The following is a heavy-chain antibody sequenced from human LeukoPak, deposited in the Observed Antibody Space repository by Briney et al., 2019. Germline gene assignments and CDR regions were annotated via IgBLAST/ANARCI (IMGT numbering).Heavy chain of an antibody. J-gene: IGHJ4*02. V-gene: IGHV3-48*03. D-gene: IGHD1-14*01. CDR3: AKDYRSCFDY. CDR1: GFTFSSYE. Sequence: GGSLRLSCAASGFTFSSYEMNWVRQAPGKGLEWVSYISSSGSTIYYADSVKGRFTISRDNSKNSLYLQMNSLRTEDTALYYCAKDYRSCFDYWGQGTLVTVSS. CDR2: ISSSGSTI.